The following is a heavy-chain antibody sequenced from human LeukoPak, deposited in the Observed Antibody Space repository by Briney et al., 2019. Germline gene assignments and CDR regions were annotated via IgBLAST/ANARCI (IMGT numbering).Heavy chain of an antibody. CDR1: GFTFSSYG. D-gene: IGHD6-13*01. J-gene: IGHJ1*01. CDR2: IWYDGSNK. CDR3: ARAYSSSLYGYFQH. V-gene: IGHV3-33*01. Sequence: GRSLRLSCAASGFTFSSYGMHWVRQAQGKGLEWVAVIWYDGSNKYYADSVKGRFTISRDNSKNTLYLQMNSLRAEDTAVYYCARAYSSSLYGYFQHWGQGALVTVSS.